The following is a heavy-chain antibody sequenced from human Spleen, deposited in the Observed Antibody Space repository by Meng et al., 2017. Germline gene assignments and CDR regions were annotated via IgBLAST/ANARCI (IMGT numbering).Heavy chain of an antibody. J-gene: IGHJ5*02. CDR3: ARYVFDSSSLYSNWFDP. D-gene: IGHD3-22*01. CDR2: IYYSGST. CDR1: GGSISSSSYY. V-gene: IGHV4-39*07. Sequence: QVQLQESGPGLVKPSETLSLTCTGSGGSISSSSYYWGWIRQPPGKGLEWIGNIYYSGSTYHSPSLKSRVTISVDTSKNQLSLKLSSMTAADTAVYYCARYVFDSSSLYSNWFDPWGQGTLVTVSS.